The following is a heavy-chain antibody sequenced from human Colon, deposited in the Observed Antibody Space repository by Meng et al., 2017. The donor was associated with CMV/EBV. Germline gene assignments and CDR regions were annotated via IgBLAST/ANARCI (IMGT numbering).Heavy chain of an antibody. CDR1: GGTFSSYA. D-gene: IGHD5-18*01. V-gene: IGHV1-69*05. Sequence: SVKVSCKASGGTFSSYAVNWVRQAPGQGLEWMGGLIPIFDTPDYAQKFQGRLTITTDESRSTAYMELTSLRSEDAAVYYCASRSGYHGRHGLDVWGQGTTVIVSS. CDR3: ASRSGYHGRHGLDV. J-gene: IGHJ6*02. CDR2: LIPIFDTP.